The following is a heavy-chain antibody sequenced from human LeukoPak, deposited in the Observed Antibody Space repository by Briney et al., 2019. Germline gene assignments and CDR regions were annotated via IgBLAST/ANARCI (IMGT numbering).Heavy chain of an antibody. Sequence: SVKVSCKASGYTFTSYAISWVRQAPGQGLEWMGGVSPNFGTANYAQKFQGRVTITTDESTSTAYMELSSLRTEDTAAYYCARSMPTVVTNFQAYFDCWGKGTLVTVAS. CDR1: GYTFTSYA. J-gene: IGHJ4*02. CDR2: VSPNFGTA. D-gene: IGHD4-23*01. V-gene: IGHV1-69*05. CDR3: ARSMPTVVTNFQAYFDC.